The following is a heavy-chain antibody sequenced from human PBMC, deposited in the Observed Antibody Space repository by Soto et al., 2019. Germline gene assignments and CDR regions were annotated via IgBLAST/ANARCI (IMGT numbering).Heavy chain of an antibody. CDR3: ASWSWQVHDFPGPLDY. Sequence: ASVKVSCKASGYIFSSHAINWVRRAPGQGLEWMGWISGYNGNTNYAQKVQGRVTMTTDSSTSTAYMELRSLRSDDTAVYYCASWSWQVHDFPGPLDYSGQGPLVTVSS. CDR2: ISGYNGNT. V-gene: IGHV1-18*04. J-gene: IGHJ4*02. CDR1: GYIFSSHA. D-gene: IGHD2-21*02.